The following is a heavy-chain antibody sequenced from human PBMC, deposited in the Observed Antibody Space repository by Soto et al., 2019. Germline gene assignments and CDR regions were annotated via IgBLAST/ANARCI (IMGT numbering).Heavy chain of an antibody. CDR3: ARDLGGPIAAAGYYYYGMDV. Sequence: ASVKVSCKASGYTLTSYAMHWVRQAPGQRLEWMGWINAGNGNTKYSQKFQGRVTITRDTSASTAYMELSSLRSEDTAVYYCARDLGGPIAAAGYYYYGMDVRGQGTTVTVSS. CDR1: GYTLTSYA. CDR2: INAGNGNT. J-gene: IGHJ6*02. V-gene: IGHV1-3*01. D-gene: IGHD6-13*01.